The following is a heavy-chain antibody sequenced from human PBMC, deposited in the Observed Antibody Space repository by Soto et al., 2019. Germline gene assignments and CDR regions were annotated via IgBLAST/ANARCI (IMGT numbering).Heavy chain of an antibody. CDR2: IYYSGST. CDR3: ARGYCSGGSCAYYYYYGMDV. J-gene: IGHJ6*02. D-gene: IGHD2-15*01. Sequence: QVQLQESGPGLVKPSQTLSLTCTVSGGSITSGDYYWSWLRQPPGKGLEWIGYIYYSGSTYYNQSRKRRVNISVDTSKNQFSLKLSSVTAADTAVYYCARGYCSGGSCAYYYYYGMDVWGQGTTVTVSS. V-gene: IGHV4-30-4*01. CDR1: GGSITSGDYY.